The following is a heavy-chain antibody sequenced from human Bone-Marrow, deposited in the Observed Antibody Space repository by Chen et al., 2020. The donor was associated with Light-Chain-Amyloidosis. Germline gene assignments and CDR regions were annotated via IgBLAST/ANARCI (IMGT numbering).Heavy chain of an antibody. CDR2: ISWDGRST. V-gene: IGHV3-43*01. CDR3: VKDIEQYQLLFGLGY. Sequence: EVQLVESGGVVVQPGGSLRLSCAASGFTFDDFTMHWVRQVPGKGLEWVSLISWDGRSTYYADSVKGRVTISRDNSKNSLYLQMNSLRTEDTALYYCVKDIEQYQLLFGLGYWGQGTLVTVSS. D-gene: IGHD2-2*01. J-gene: IGHJ4*02. CDR1: GFTFDDFT.